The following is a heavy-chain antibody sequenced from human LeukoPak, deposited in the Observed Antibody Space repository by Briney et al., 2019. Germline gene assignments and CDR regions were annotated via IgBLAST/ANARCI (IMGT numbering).Heavy chain of an antibody. CDR1: GFTLSSYS. D-gene: IGHD3/OR15-3a*01. J-gene: IGHJ5*02. CDR2: ISSSGSYI. V-gene: IGHV3-21*01. CDR3: ARHRGTWLVDP. Sequence: PGGSLRLSCAASGFTLSSYSMNWVRQAPGKGLGWVSSISSSGSYIYYADSVKGRFTISRDNAKNSLYMQMTSLRAEDRAVYYCARHRGTWLVDPWGQGTLVTVSS.